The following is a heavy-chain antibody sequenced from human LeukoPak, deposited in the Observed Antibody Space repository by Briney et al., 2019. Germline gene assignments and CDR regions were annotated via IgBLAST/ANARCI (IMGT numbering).Heavy chain of an antibody. V-gene: IGHV3-23*01. CDR1: GFTFSSYA. D-gene: IGHD3-9*01. CDR3: AKGVSTDYTISHFDY. Sequence: GGSLRLSCAASGFTFSSYAMSWVRQAPGKGPEWVSAISGSGGSTYYADSVKGRFTISRDNSKNTLYLQMNSLRAEDTAVYYCAKGVSTDYTISHFDYWGQGTLVTVSS. J-gene: IGHJ4*02. CDR2: ISGSGGST.